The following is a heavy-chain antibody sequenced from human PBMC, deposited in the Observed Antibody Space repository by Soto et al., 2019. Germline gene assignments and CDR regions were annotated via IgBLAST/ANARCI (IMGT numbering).Heavy chain of an antibody. CDR2: ISGSGGST. CDR1: GFTLGSYA. CDR3: ATNGANNPSWYFDL. Sequence: QPGGSLRLSCTASGFTLGSYAMSWVRQAPGKGLEWISVISGSGGSTYYADSVKGRFTISRDNSKNTLYVQMNSLTAEDTAVYYCATNGANNPSWYFDLWGRGTLVTVSS. D-gene: IGHD4-17*01. V-gene: IGHV3-23*01. J-gene: IGHJ2*01.